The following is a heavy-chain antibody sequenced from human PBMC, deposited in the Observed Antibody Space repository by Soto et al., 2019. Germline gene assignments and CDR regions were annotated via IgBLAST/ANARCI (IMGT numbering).Heavy chain of an antibody. Sequence: QVQLVESGGGVVQPGRSLRLSCAASGFTFSSYDIHWVRQAPGKGLEWVAVIRYDGKKKYYADSVKGRFTISRDNSKNTVYLQMNSLRAEDTAVYYCAREREGDYGDYYFDYWGRGTLVTVSS. J-gene: IGHJ4*02. CDR2: IRYDGKKK. CDR3: AREREGDYGDYYFDY. V-gene: IGHV3-33*01. D-gene: IGHD4-17*01. CDR1: GFTFSSYD.